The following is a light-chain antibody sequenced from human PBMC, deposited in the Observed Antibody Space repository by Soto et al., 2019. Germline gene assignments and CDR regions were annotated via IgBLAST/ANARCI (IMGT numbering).Light chain of an antibody. Sequence: DIVMTQSPDSLAVSLGERATIKCKSSQSVLYSSNNKNYLAWYQQKPGQPPKLLIYWASNRESGVPDRFSGRGSGTDFTLSISSLQAEDVAVYYCQQYYSTPLTFGGGTKVEIK. CDR1: QSVLYSSNNKNY. CDR2: WAS. V-gene: IGKV4-1*01. J-gene: IGKJ4*01. CDR3: QQYYSTPLT.